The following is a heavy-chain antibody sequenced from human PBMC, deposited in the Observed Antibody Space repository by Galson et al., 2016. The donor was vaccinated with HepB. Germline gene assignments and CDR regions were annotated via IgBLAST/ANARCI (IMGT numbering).Heavy chain of an antibody. CDR2: IYSSGST. V-gene: IGHV4-4*07. D-gene: IGHD6-6*01. CDR1: GGSINAHY. J-gene: IGHJ3*02. Sequence: SETLSLTCSVSGGSINAHYWSWIRQPAGKGLEWIGRIYSSGSTNYNPPLKSRVTLSVDTSKNQFSLKLSSVTAADTAVYFCASGPSMGAFEIWGQGTMVTVSS. CDR3: ASGPSMGAFEI.